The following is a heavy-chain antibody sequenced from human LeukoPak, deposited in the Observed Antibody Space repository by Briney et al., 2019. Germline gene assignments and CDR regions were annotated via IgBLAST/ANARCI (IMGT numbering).Heavy chain of an antibody. D-gene: IGHD1-26*01. CDR2: ISSSGSTI. Sequence: PGGSLRLSCAASGFTFSDYYMSWIRQAPGKGLEWVSYISSSGSTIYYADSVKGRFTISRDNAKNSLYLQMNSLRAEDTAVYYCARDPRGSYSPPDYYYYGMNVWGQGTTVTVSS. CDR1: GFTFSDYY. CDR3: ARDPRGSYSPPDYYYYGMNV. V-gene: IGHV3-11*01. J-gene: IGHJ6*02.